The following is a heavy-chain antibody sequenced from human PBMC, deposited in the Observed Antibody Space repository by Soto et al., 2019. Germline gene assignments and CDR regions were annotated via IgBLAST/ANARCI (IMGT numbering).Heavy chain of an antibody. J-gene: IGHJ5*02. CDR2: ISAYNGNT. CDR3: AREPSLRFLESFNWFDP. Sequence: ASVKVSCKASGYTFTSYGISWVRQAPGQGLEWMGWISAYNGNTNYAQKLQGRVTMTTDTSTSTAYMELRSLRSDDTAVYYCAREPSLRFLESFNWFDPWGQGTLVTVS. CDR1: GYTFTSYG. V-gene: IGHV1-18*01. D-gene: IGHD3-3*01.